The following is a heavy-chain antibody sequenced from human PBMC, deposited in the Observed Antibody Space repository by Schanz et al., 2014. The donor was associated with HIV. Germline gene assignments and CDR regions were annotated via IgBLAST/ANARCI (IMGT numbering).Heavy chain of an antibody. CDR2: ISGGGRDK. D-gene: IGHD2-15*01. V-gene: IGHV3-21*02. CDR3: ASQYPLGYCSFGSCAPFGY. J-gene: IGHJ4*02. CDR1: GFTFYNYA. Sequence: EVRLLESGGGLVQPGGSLRLSCAVSGFTFYNYAMNWVRQAPGKGLEYVATISGGGRDKYYADSVKGRFTISRDNAKNSLYLQMNSLRAEDTAVYYCASQYPLGYCSFGSCAPFGYWGQGTLVTVSS.